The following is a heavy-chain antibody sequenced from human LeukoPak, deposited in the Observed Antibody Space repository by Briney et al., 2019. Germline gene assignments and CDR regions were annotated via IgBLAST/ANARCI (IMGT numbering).Heavy chain of an antibody. V-gene: IGHV1-8*01. CDR2: MNPNSGNT. CDR1: GYTFTSYD. J-gene: IGHJ6*03. D-gene: IGHD2-15*01. Sequence: ASVKVSCKASGYTFTSYDINWVRQATGQGLEWMGWMNPNSGNTGYAQKFQGRVTITADKSTSTAYMELSSLRSEDTAVYYCATAATFTDYYYYMDVWGKGTTVTVSS. CDR3: ATAATFTDYYYYMDV.